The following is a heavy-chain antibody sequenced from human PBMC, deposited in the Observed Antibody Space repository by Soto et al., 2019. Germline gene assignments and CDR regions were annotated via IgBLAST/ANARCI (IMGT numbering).Heavy chain of an antibody. Sequence: GGSLRLSCAASGFTFSSYGMHWVRQAPGKGLEWVAVIWYDGSNKYYADSVKGRFTISRDNSKNTLYLQMNSLRAEDTAVYHCARVPAYCGGDCFTIPWFDPWGQGTLVTVSS. J-gene: IGHJ5*02. D-gene: IGHD2-21*02. CDR2: IWYDGSNK. V-gene: IGHV3-33*01. CDR1: GFTFSSYG. CDR3: ARVPAYCGGDCFTIPWFDP.